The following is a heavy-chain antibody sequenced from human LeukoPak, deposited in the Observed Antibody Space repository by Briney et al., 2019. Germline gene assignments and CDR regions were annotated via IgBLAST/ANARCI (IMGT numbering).Heavy chain of an antibody. CDR3: AKVSEQLVSTYYFDY. D-gene: IGHD6-6*01. CDR2: ISGSGGST. Sequence: PGGSLRLSCAASGFTFSSYAMSWVRQAPGKGLEWVSAISGSGGSTYYADSVKGRFTISRDNSKNTLYLQMNSLRAEDTAVYYCAKVSEQLVSTYYFDYWGQGPLVPVSS. J-gene: IGHJ4*02. V-gene: IGHV3-23*01. CDR1: GFTFSSYA.